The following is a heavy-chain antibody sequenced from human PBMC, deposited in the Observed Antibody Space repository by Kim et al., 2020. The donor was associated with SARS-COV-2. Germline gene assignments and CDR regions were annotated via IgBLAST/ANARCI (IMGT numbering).Heavy chain of an antibody. V-gene: IGHV3-23*01. J-gene: IGHJ6*02. CDR2: ISGGGHHT. D-gene: IGHD2-15*01. CDR1: GLIFSSFA. CDR3: AKDRQYGGYFYYYGMDV. Sequence: GGSLRLSCAASGLIFSSFAMNWVRQAPGKGLEWVSAISGGGHHTYYADSVKGRLTISRDNSKNTLYLQMNSLRAEDTAIYYCAKDRQYGGYFYYYGMDVWGQGTTVTVSS.